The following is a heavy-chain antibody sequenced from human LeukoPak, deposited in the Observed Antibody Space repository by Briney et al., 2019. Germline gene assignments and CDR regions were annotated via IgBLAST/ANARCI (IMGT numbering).Heavy chain of an antibody. Sequence: GGSLRLSCAASGFTFSSYAMHWVRQAPGKGLEWVAVISYDGSNKYYADSVKGRFTISRDNSKNTLYLQMNSLRAEDTAVYYCAREGSDSSGWLADFDYWGQGTLVTVSS. CDR1: GFTFSSYA. CDR2: ISYDGSNK. J-gene: IGHJ4*02. D-gene: IGHD6-19*01. V-gene: IGHV3-30-3*01. CDR3: AREGSDSSGWLADFDY.